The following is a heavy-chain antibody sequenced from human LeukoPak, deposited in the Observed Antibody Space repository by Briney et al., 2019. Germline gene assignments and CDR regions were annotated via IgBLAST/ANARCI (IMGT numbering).Heavy chain of an antibody. CDR3: AKLGITMIGGV. D-gene: IGHD3-10*02. J-gene: IGHJ6*04. CDR2: ISSSGSTI. CDR1: GFTFSSYE. Sequence: PGGSLRLSCAASGFTFSSYEMNWVRQAPGKGLEWVSYISSSGSTIYYADPVKGRFTISRDNAKNSLYLQMNSLRAEDTAVYYCAKLGITMIGGVWGKGTTVTISS. V-gene: IGHV3-48*03.